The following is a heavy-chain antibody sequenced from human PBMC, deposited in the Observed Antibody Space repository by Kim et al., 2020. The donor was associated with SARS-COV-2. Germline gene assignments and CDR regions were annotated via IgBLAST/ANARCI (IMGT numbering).Heavy chain of an antibody. D-gene: IGHD6-6*01. CDR3: AKDQAEYSSSGDY. J-gene: IGHJ4*02. Sequence: GGSLRLSCAASGFTFSSYGMHWVRQAPGKGLEWVAVISYDGSNKYYADSVKGRFTISRDNSKNTLYLQMNSLRAEDTAVYYCAKDQAEYSSSGDYWGQGTLVTVSS. CDR1: GFTFSSYG. V-gene: IGHV3-30*18. CDR2: ISYDGSNK.